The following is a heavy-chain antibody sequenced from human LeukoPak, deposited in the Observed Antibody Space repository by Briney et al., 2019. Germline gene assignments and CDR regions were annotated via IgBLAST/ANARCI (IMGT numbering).Heavy chain of an antibody. D-gene: IGHD2-2*02. V-gene: IGHV3-33*06. CDR2: MWYDGSNK. Sequence: PGRSLRLSCAASGFTFSSYGMHWVRQAPGKGLEWAAVMWYDGSNKYYADSVKGRFTISRDNSKNTLYLQMNSLRAEDTAVYYCAKETGVPAAIPDYYFDYWGQGTLVTVSS. J-gene: IGHJ4*02. CDR1: GFTFSSYG. CDR3: AKETGVPAAIPDYYFDY.